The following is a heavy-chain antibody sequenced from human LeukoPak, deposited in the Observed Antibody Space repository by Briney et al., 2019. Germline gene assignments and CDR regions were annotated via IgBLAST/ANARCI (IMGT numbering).Heavy chain of an antibody. Sequence: PGGSLRLSCAASGFTFSSYAMSWVRQAPGKGLEWVSVIYSGGSTYYADSVKGRFNISRDNSKNTLYLQMNSLRAEDTAVYYCASTFYGDSPPYWGQGTLVTVSS. V-gene: IGHV3-66*01. J-gene: IGHJ4*02. CDR3: ASTFYGDSPPY. CDR2: IYSGGST. D-gene: IGHD4-17*01. CDR1: GFTFSSYA.